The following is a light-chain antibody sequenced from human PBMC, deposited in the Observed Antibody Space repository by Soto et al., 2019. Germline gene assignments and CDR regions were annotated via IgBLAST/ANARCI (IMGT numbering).Light chain of an antibody. CDR1: QNINNW. Sequence: DIQMNQSPSTLSASVGDRVTITCRASQNINNWLAWYQQKPGKAPKLLIYDASSLESGVPSRFSGSGSGTEFTLTISSLQPDDFATYYCQQYNSYSGTFGQGTKVDIK. CDR2: DAS. V-gene: IGKV1-5*01. CDR3: QQYNSYSGT. J-gene: IGKJ1*01.